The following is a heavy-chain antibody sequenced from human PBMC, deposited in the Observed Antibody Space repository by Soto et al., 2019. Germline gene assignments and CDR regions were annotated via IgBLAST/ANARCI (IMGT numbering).Heavy chain of an antibody. J-gene: IGHJ3*02. Sequence: PSETLALTSTVSGSSITSYYWGCIRQPPGQGLDWFGYFYYSGSTNYNPSLKSRVPLSVDSSKNHFSLKLSSVTAADTAVFYCARDAPPPPRACGGDCPNAFDIWGQGTMVT. D-gene: IGHD2-21*02. CDR1: GSSITSYY. CDR2: FYYSGST. CDR3: ARDAPPPPRACGGDCPNAFDI. V-gene: IGHV4-59*01.